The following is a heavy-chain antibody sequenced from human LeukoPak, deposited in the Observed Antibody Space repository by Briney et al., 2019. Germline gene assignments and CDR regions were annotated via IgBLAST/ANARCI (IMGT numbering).Heavy chain of an antibody. CDR2: IFPGDSDS. CDR3: ARPYSSGWPYSFEY. D-gene: IGHD6-19*01. CDR1: GYSFTSYW. J-gene: IGHJ4*02. V-gene: IGHV5-51*01. Sequence: GESLKISCKGSGYSFTSYWIGWVRQLPGKGLEWVGIIFPGDSDSRYSPSLQGQVTISADTSISTAYLQWSSLKASDTAMYFCARPYSSGWPYSFEYWGQGTLVTVSS.